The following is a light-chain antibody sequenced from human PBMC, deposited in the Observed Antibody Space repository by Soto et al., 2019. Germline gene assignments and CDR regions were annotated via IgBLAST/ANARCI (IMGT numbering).Light chain of an antibody. CDR1: QSILYSSSNQNY. CDR3: QQYYSTPYT. CDR2: WAS. J-gene: IGKJ2*01. Sequence: DIVMTQSPDSLAVSLGERAAINCKSSQSILYSSSNQNYLAWYQQTPGQPPKLLINWASTRESGVPDRFSGSGSGTDFTLTISSLQAEAVAVYYCQQYYSTPYTFGQGTKLEIK. V-gene: IGKV4-1*01.